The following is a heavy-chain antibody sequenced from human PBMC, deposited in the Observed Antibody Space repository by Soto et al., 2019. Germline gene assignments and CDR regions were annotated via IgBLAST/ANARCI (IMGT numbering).Heavy chain of an antibody. Sequence: QVQLVQSGAEVKKPGSSVKVSCKASGGTFSSYAMHWVRQAPGKGLEWVAVISYDGSNKYYADSVKGRFTISRDNSKNTLYLQMNSLRAEDTAVYYCARDPRAGGNWNDVGAFDIWGQGTMVTVSS. CDR1: GGTFSSYA. J-gene: IGHJ3*02. CDR2: ISYDGSNK. D-gene: IGHD1-20*01. CDR3: ARDPRAGGNWNDVGAFDI. V-gene: IGHV3-30-3*01.